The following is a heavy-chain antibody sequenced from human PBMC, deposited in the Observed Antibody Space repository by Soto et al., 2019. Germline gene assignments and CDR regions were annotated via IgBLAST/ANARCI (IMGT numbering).Heavy chain of an antibody. J-gene: IGHJ4*02. V-gene: IGHV3-15*01. CDR1: GFTFSNAW. CDR2: IKSKTDGGTT. CDR3: TTTHYCSGGSCYPVDY. D-gene: IGHD2-15*01. Sequence: GGSLRLSCAASGFTFSNAWMSWVRQAPGKGLEWVGRIKSKTDGGTTDYAAPVKGRFTISRDDSKNTLYLQRSSPKTEDTPVYYCTTTHYCSGGSCYPVDYWGQGTLVTVSS.